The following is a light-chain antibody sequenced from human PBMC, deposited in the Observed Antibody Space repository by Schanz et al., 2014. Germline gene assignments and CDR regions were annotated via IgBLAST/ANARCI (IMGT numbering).Light chain of an antibody. CDR3: SSYAGSNNTWV. CDR1: SSDVGGYNY. V-gene: IGLV2-14*01. Sequence: QSALTQPASVSGSPGQSITISCTGTSSDVGGYNYVSWYQQHPGKAPRLMIYDVRNRPSGVSNRFSGSKSGNTASLTVSGLQAEDEADYYCSSYAGSNNTWVFGGGTKLTVL. J-gene: IGLJ3*02. CDR2: DVR.